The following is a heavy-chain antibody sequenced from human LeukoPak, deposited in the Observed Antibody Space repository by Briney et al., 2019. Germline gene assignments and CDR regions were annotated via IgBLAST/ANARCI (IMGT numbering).Heavy chain of an antibody. Sequence: PGGSLRLSCEVSGFTFSNAWMTWVRQAPGKGLEWVGLTKNKAAGGTTDYAAAVKGRFTISRDDSKNTLYLQINSLETEDTAVYFCTTVGTVAAALNYWGQGTLVTVSS. CDR3: TTVGTVAAALNY. V-gene: IGHV3-15*01. CDR2: TKNKAAGGTT. D-gene: IGHD6-13*01. J-gene: IGHJ4*02. CDR1: GFTFSNAW.